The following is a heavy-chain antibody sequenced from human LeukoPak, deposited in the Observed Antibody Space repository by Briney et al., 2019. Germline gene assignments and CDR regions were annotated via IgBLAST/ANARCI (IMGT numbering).Heavy chain of an antibody. CDR1: AGYY. Sequence: ASVKVSCKTSAGYYIHWVRQAPGQGLEYMGWIHPNSGASKSVPKSQGRVTMTRDTSINTNYVELSSLTSDDTAMYYCAREGRAGSSAWFGAFDIWGQGTMVIVSS. J-gene: IGHJ3*02. CDR3: AREGRAGSSAWFGAFDI. CDR2: IHPNSGAS. V-gene: IGHV1-2*02. D-gene: IGHD3-10*01.